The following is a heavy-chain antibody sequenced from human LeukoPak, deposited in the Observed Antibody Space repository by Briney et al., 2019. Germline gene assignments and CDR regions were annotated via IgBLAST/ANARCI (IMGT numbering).Heavy chain of an antibody. CDR2: IYRSVTT. V-gene: IGHV4-30-2*01. Sequence: SETLSLTCSVSGGSISSGGFYWSWIRQPPGKGLVWIGYIYRSVTTYSTPSLKSRVTISVDRSKNQFSLKLTSLNAADTAVYYCAPELEDEYDGGDAFHIWGPGTMVTVSS. J-gene: IGHJ3*02. CDR1: GGSISSGGFY. D-gene: IGHD3-16*01. CDR3: APELEDEYDGGDAFHI.